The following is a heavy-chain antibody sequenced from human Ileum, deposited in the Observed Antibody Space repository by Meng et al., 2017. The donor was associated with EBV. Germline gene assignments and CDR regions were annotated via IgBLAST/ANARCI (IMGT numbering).Heavy chain of an antibody. CDR1: GGAISSGGHS. J-gene: IGHJ4*02. D-gene: IGHD4-23*01. Sequence: QLQLQESGSELVQPYQTLSLTSPVVGGAISSGGHSWSWIRQPPGKGLEWIGDIQHSGSTYYNPSLKSRVTISVDRSRNQFSLKLSSVTAADTAVYYCARAHPVVYFFDYWGQGTLVTVSS. V-gene: IGHV4-30-2*01. CDR2: IQHSGST. CDR3: ARAHPVVYFFDY.